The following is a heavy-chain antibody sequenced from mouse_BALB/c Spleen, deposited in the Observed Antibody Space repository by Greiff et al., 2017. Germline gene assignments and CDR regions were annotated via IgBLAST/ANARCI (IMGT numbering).Heavy chain of an antibody. CDR1: GFTFSSYA. CDR2: ISSGGST. CDR3: ARGRGFYYDYDAPFAY. D-gene: IGHD2-4*01. J-gene: IGHJ3*01. Sequence: EVQGVESGGGLVKPGGSLKLSCAASGFTFSSYAMSWVRQTPEKRLEWVASISSGGSTYYPDSVKGRFTISRDNARNILYLQMSSLRSEDTAMYYCARGRGFYYDYDAPFAYWGQGTLVTVSA. V-gene: IGHV5-6-5*01.